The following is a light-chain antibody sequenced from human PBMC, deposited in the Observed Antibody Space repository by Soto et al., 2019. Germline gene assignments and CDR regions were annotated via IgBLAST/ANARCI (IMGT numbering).Light chain of an antibody. J-gene: IGKJ4*01. CDR1: QSVSSTF. CDR2: GAS. V-gene: IGKV3-20*01. CDR3: PLPGRPQT. Sequence: ESVLTQAPATPSLSPGERATLSCRASQSVSSTFLAWYQQKPGQAPRLLIYGASSRATGIPDRFSGSGSGTDFTLTISRLEPEDFVLYSCPLPGRPQTFGGGT.